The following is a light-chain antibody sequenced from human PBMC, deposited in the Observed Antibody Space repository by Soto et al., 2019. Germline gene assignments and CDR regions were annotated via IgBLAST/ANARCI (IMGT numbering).Light chain of an antibody. J-gene: IGKJ3*01. CDR3: QQYNNLPFT. V-gene: IGKV3-15*01. CDR1: QSVSSD. CDR2: GAS. Sequence: EIGLTQSPGTLSLSPLERATLSCRASQSVSSDYLAWYQQKPGQAPRLLIYGASTRATGIPARFSGSGSGTEFTLTISSLQSEDFAVYYCQQYNNLPFTFGPGTKVDIK.